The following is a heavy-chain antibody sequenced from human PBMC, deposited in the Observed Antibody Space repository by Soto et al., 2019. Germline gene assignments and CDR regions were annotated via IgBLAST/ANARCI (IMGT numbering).Heavy chain of an antibody. CDR2: VSSATGDT. J-gene: IGHJ4*01. V-gene: IGHV3-23*01. CDR3: AIARHSDSWSLLDY. Sequence: GGSLRLSCATSGFTFASYALTWVRQAPGRGLEWVSTVSSATGDTHYADSVKGRFTISGDSSKNTLYLQMNDLRGEDTAIYYGAIARHSDSWSLLDYGSHGPLVTVSS. D-gene: IGHD6-13*01. CDR1: GFTFASYA.